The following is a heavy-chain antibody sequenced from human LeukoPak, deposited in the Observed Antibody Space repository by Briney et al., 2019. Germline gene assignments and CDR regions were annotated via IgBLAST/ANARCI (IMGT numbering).Heavy chain of an antibody. CDR1: GGSISSGGYY. D-gene: IGHD5-18*01. Sequence: SQTLSLTCTVSGGSISSGGYYWSWIRQHPGKGLEWIGYIYYSGSTYYNPSLKSRVTISVDTSKNQFSLKLSSVTAADTAVYYCARGVKRSYGFFDYWGQGTLVTVSS. V-gene: IGHV4-31*03. CDR2: IYYSGST. J-gene: IGHJ4*02. CDR3: ARGVKRSYGFFDY.